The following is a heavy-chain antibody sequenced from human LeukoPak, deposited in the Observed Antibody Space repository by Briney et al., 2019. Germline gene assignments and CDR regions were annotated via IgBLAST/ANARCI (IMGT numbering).Heavy chain of an antibody. D-gene: IGHD5-24*01. V-gene: IGHV3-9*01. CDR2: ISWDSGDL. J-gene: IGHJ6*03. CDR1: GFSFDEYA. Sequence: GGSLRLSCAVSGFSFDEYAMHWVRQAPGKGLEWVSGISWDSGDLDYADSVKGRFTISRGNAHNSLYLEMNALRAEDTALYYCARSHTRAYKLYYYYYYMDVWGKGTTVTVSS. CDR3: ARSHTRAYKLYYYYYYMDV.